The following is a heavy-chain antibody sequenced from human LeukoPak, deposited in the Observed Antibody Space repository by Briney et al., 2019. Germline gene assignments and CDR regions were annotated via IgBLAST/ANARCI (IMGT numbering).Heavy chain of an antibody. CDR1: GGSFSGYY. D-gene: IGHD3-3*01. CDR2: INHSGST. J-gene: IGHJ4*02. Sequence: SETLSLTCAVYGGSFSGYYWSWIRQPPGKGLEWIGEINHSGSTNYNPSLKSRVTISVDTSKNQFSLKLSSATAADTAVYYCARGLQYYDFWSGPLRDWGQGTLVTVSS. CDR3: ARGLQYYDFWSGPLRD. V-gene: IGHV4-34*01.